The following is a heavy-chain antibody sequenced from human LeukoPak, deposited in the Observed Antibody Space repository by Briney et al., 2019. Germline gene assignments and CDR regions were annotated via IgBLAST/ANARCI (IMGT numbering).Heavy chain of an antibody. D-gene: IGHD2-21*02. V-gene: IGHV3-30*03. J-gene: IGHJ6*02. CDR3: ARDVLRYCGGDCSNYYYYGMDV. CDR1: EFTFSSYS. Sequence: GGSLRLSCAASEFTFSSYSMNWVRQAPGKGLEWVTIISYDGSNYYYADSVKGRFTISRDNSKNTVYLQMNSLRAEDTAVYYCARDVLRYCGGDCSNYYYYGMDVWGQGTTVTVSS. CDR2: ISYDGSNY.